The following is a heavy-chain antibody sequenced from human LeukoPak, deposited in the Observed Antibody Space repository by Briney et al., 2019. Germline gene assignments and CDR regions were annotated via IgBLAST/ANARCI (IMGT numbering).Heavy chain of an antibody. CDR1: GGTFSSYA. CDR3: ARGREMATITGDYYYYYMDV. Sequence: SVKVSCKASGGTFSSYAISWVRQAPGQGLEWMGGIIPIFGTANYAQKFQGRVTITADKSTSTAYMELSSLRSEDTAVYYCARGREMATITGDYYYYYMDVWGKGTTVTVSS. CDR2: IIPIFGTA. V-gene: IGHV1-69*06. J-gene: IGHJ6*03. D-gene: IGHD5-24*01.